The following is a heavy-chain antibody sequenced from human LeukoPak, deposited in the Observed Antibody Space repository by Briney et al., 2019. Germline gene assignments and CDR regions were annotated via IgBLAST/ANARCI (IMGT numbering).Heavy chain of an antibody. CDR2: IKSKTDGGTT. Sequence: GGSLRLSCAASGFTVSSNYMSWVRQAPGKGLEWVGRIKSKTDGGTTDYAAPVKGRFTISRDDSKNTLYLQMNSLKTEDTAVYYCTTVPAGDFDYWGQGTLVTVSS. D-gene: IGHD6-19*01. J-gene: IGHJ4*02. V-gene: IGHV3-15*01. CDR3: TTVPAGDFDY. CDR1: GFTVSSNY.